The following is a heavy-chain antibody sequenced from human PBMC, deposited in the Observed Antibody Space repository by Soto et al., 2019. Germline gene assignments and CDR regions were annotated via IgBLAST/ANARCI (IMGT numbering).Heavy chain of an antibody. CDR2: ISGSGGST. Sequence: PGGSLRLSCAPSGLTFSSYDMSWLGQAPGNGLETVSAISGSGGSTYYADSVKGRFTISRDNSKNTLYLQMNSLRAEDTAVYYCAKDILTGYPEGPFDIWGQGTMVTVSS. V-gene: IGHV3-23*01. J-gene: IGHJ3*02. CDR1: GLTFSSYD. CDR3: AKDILTGYPEGPFDI. D-gene: IGHD3-9*01.